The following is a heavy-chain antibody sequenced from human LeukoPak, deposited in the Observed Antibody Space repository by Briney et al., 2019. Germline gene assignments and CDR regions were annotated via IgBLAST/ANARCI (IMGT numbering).Heavy chain of an antibody. V-gene: IGHV5-51*01. D-gene: IGHD6-13*01. CDR3: ARSAGSSSSWEFDY. CDR2: IYFGDSHT. CDR1: GYSFTSYW. Sequence: GESLKISCKGSGYSFTSYWIGWVRQMPGKGLEWMGIIYFGDSHTRYSPSFQGQVTISADKSISTAYLQWSSLKASDTAIYYCARSAGSSSSWEFDYWGQGTLVTVSS. J-gene: IGHJ4*02.